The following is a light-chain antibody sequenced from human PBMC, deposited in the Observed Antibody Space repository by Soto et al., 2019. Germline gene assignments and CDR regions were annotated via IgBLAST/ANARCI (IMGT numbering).Light chain of an antibody. CDR3: SSSITNNIVV. Sequence: QSALTQPASVSGSLGQSITISCTGTSSDVGDYNYVSWYQQHPGKAPKLIVYEVSHRLSGVSDRFSGSKSGHTASLTISGLQDDDEADYYCSSSITNNIVVFGGGTKVTVL. CDR1: SSDVGDYNY. J-gene: IGLJ2*01. V-gene: IGLV2-14*01. CDR2: EVS.